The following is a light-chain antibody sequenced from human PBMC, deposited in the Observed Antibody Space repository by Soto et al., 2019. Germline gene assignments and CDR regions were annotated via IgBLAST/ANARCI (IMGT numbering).Light chain of an antibody. CDR2: GAS. CDR3: QQHSNWPLT. CDR1: QSVSSY. J-gene: IGKJ4*01. Sequence: EIGLTQSRATLSLSPGERATRSCRASQSVSSYLAWYQQKPGQAPRLLIYGASTRATGIPARFSGSGSGTEFTLTISSLEPEDFAVYYCQQHSNWPLTFGGGTKVDIK. V-gene: IGKV3-11*01.